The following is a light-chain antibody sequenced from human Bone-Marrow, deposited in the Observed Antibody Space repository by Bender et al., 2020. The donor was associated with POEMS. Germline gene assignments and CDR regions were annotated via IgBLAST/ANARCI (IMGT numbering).Light chain of an antibody. CDR3: AVWDNSHNSWV. V-gene: IGLV1-44*01. J-gene: IGLJ3*02. Sequence: QSVLTQPPSASGTPGQRVTISCSGGSSNIGAHAVNWYQHLRGTAPKLLIYSSHRRPSEVPDRFSGSRSGTSASLAISGLQSEDEADCYCAVWDNSHNSWVFGRGTKLTVL. CDR2: SSH. CDR1: SSNIGAHA.